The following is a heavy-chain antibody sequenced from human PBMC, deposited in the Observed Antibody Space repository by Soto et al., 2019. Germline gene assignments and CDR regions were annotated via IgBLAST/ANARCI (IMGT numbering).Heavy chain of an antibody. CDR1: GDSIGSNNW. Sequence: SETLSLTCTVSGDSIGSNNWWNWVRQAPGKGLEWIGEISHSGTINYNPSLKSRVTISMDKSLNQFTLQLTSVTAADTAVYYCARGGWYREYWGQGTMVTVSS. CDR2: ISHSGTI. CDR3: ARGGWYREY. D-gene: IGHD6-19*01. J-gene: IGHJ4*02. V-gene: IGHV4-4*02.